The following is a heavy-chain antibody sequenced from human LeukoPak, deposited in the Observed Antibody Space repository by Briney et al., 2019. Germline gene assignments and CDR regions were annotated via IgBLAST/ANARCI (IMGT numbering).Heavy chain of an antibody. Sequence: PGGSLRLSCAASGFSVSNNYMSWVRQAPGKGLEWVSVIYSGGSTFYADSVKGRFTISRDNSKNTLYLQMNSLRAEDTAVYYCESDSYSPEYFQHWGQGTLVTVSS. J-gene: IGHJ1*01. CDR1: GFSVSNNY. V-gene: IGHV3-66*01. CDR2: IYSGGST. CDR3: ESDSYSPEYFQH. D-gene: IGHD2-15*01.